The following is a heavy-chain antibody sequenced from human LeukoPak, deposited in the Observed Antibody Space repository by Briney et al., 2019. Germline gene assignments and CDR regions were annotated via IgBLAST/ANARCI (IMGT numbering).Heavy chain of an antibody. CDR1: GFTFSEYW. Sequence: GGSLRLSSVVSGFTFSEYWMTWVRQAPGKGLEWVANIKEDGGQKHYVDSVKGRFTIFRDNAKNTLYLQMDSLRAEDTAVYYCARSGDKNVTGGQGTLVTVSS. CDR2: IKEDGGQK. CDR3: ARSGDKNVT. V-gene: IGHV3-7*03. D-gene: IGHD3-10*01. J-gene: IGHJ4*02.